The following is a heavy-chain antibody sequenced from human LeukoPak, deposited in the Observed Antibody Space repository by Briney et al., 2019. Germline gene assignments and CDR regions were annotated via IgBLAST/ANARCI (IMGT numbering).Heavy chain of an antibody. Sequence: ASVKVSCKASGYTFTSYGISWVRQAPGQGLEWMGWISAYNGNTNYAQKLQGRVTMTTDTSTSTAYMELRSLRSEDTPVYYCARAALWFGELKNWFDPWGQGTLVTVSS. J-gene: IGHJ5*02. D-gene: IGHD3-10*01. CDR2: ISAYNGNT. CDR3: ARAALWFGELKNWFDP. V-gene: IGHV1-18*01. CDR1: GYTFTSYG.